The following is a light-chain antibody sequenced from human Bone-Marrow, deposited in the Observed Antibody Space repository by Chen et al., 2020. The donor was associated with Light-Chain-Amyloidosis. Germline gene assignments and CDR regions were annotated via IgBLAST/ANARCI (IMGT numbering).Light chain of an antibody. J-gene: IGLJ3*02. CDR1: NIGSKS. CDR2: DDY. CDR3: QVWDRSSDRPV. Sequence: SYVLTQPSSVSVAPGQTATIACGGNNIGSKSVHWYQQTPGQAPLLVVFDDYDRPSGIPERLSGSNSGNTATLTISRVEAGDEADYYCQVWDRSSDRPVFGGGTKLTVL. V-gene: IGLV3-21*02.